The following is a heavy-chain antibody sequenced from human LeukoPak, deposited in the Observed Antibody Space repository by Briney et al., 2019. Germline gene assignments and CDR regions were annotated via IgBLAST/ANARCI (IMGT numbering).Heavy chain of an antibody. V-gene: IGHV4-38-2*01. CDR3: ARHVGWPDAFDI. CDR1: GYSISSGYY. D-gene: IGHD2-15*01. J-gene: IGHJ3*02. Sequence: SETLSLTCAVSGYSISSGYYWGWIRQPPGKGLEWIGSIYHSGSTYYSPSLKSRVTISVDTSKNQFSLKLSSVTAADTAVYYCARHVGWPDAFDIWGQGTMVTVSS. CDR2: IYHSGST.